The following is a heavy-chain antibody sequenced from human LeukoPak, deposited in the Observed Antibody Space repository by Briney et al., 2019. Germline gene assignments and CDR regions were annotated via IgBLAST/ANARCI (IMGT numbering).Heavy chain of an antibody. CDR2: INSDATAT. CDR1: GFSFSIYY. V-gene: IGHV3-74*01. Sequence: GGSLRLSCAASGFSFSIYYMHWVRQAPGKGLVWVSRINSDATATVYADSVRGRFTISRDNAKNTLYLQMNSLRAEDTAVYYCVLYGLGSPQWGQGTLVTVSS. J-gene: IGHJ4*02. D-gene: IGHD3-10*01. CDR3: VLYGLGSPQ.